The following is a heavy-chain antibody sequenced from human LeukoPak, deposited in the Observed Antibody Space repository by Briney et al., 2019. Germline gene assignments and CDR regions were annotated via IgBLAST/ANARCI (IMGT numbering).Heavy chain of an antibody. CDR1: GFIFSSYS. CDR2: ISSSSNYI. D-gene: IGHD4-17*01. Sequence: GGSLRLSCAASGFIFSSYSMNWVRQAPGKELEWVSSISSSSNYIYYADSVRGRFTISRDNAKNSLYLQMNSLRAEDTAVYYCAGGDGDYDYFDYWGQGILVTVSS. J-gene: IGHJ4*02. V-gene: IGHV3-21*01. CDR3: AGGDGDYDYFDY.